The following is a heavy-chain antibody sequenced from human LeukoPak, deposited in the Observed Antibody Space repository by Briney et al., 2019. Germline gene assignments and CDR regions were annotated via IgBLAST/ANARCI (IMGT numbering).Heavy chain of an antibody. CDR3: ARSLTTLDY. V-gene: IGHV3-21*05. CDR2: ISSTSTYI. Sequence: GGSLRLSCAASGFTFSSYSMQWVSQAPGKGLELVSYISSTSTYIYYADSVKGRFTASRDNDKNSLYLQMNSLRDEDTAVYYCARSLTTLDYWGQGALVTVSS. CDR1: GFTFSSYS. D-gene: IGHD4-11*01. J-gene: IGHJ4*02.